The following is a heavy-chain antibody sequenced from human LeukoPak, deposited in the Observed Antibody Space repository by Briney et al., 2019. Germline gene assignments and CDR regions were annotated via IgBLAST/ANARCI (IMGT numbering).Heavy chain of an antibody. Sequence: GGSLRLSCAASGFTFSSYSMNWVRQAPGKGLEWVPYISSSSSTIYYADSVKGRFTISRDNAKNSLYLQMNSLRAEDTAVYYCAREGRAAAGTSRYYYWGQGTLVTVSS. CDR3: AREGRAAAGTSRYYY. CDR1: GFTFSSYS. J-gene: IGHJ4*02. CDR2: ISSSSSTI. V-gene: IGHV3-48*01. D-gene: IGHD6-13*01.